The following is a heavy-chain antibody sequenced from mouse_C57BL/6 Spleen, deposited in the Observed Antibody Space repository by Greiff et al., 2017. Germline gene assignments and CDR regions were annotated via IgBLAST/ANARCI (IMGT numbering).Heavy chain of an antibody. CDR3: TRRRFYDYEDYAMDY. CDR2: ISSGGDYI. Sequence: EVKLVESGEGLVKPGGSLKLSCAASGFTFSSYAMSWVRQTPEKRLEWVAYISSGGDYIYYADTVKGRFTISRDNARNTLYLQMSSLKSEDTAMYYCTRRRFYDYEDYAMDYWGQGTSVTVSS. V-gene: IGHV5-9-1*02. D-gene: IGHD2-4*01. J-gene: IGHJ4*01. CDR1: GFTFSSYA.